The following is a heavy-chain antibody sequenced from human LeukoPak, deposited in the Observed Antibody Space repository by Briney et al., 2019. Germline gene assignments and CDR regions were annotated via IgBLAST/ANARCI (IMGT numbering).Heavy chain of an antibody. Sequence: SETLSLTCAVYGGSFSGYYWSWIRQPPGKGLEWIGEINHSGSTNYNPSLKSRVTISVDTSKNQFSLKLSSVTAADTAVYYCARDSYDFWSGYYGYWGQGTLVTASS. J-gene: IGHJ4*02. CDR2: INHSGST. CDR3: ARDSYDFWSGYYGY. D-gene: IGHD3-3*01. V-gene: IGHV4-34*01. CDR1: GGSFSGYY.